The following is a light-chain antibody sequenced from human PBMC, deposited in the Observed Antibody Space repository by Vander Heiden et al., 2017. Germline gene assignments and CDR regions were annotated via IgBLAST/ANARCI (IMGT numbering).Light chain of an antibody. J-gene: IGKJ1*01. CDR2: WAS. CDR1: QSVLYSSNNKNY. CDR3: QQDYSTWT. Sequence: DIVMPQSPDSLAVSPGARATINCKSSQSVLYSSNNKNYVAWYQQKPGHPPKLLIYWASTRESGVPDRFSGSGSGTDFTLTISSLQAEDVAVYYWQQDYSTWTFGQGTKVEIK. V-gene: IGKV4-1*01.